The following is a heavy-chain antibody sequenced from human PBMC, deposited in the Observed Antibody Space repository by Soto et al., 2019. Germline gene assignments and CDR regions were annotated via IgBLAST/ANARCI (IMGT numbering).Heavy chain of an antibody. CDR1: VGTFSSYA. V-gene: IGHV1-69*13. CDR3: ARANSSGLYYYYGMDV. J-gene: IGHJ6*02. D-gene: IGHD6-19*01. CDR2: IIPIFGTA. Sequence: RASVKVSCKASVGTFSSYAISWVRQAPGQGLEWMGGIIPIFGTANYAQKFQGRVTITADESTSTAYMELSSLRSEDTAVYYCARANSSGLYYYYGMDVWGQGTTVTVSS.